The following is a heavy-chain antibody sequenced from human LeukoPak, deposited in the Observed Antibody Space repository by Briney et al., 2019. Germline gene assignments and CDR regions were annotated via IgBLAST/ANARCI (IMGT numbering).Heavy chain of an antibody. D-gene: IGHD3-9*01. J-gene: IGHJ4*02. CDR2: IIPIFGTA. Sequence: SVKVSCKASGGTFSSYAISWVRQAPGQGLEWMGGIIPIFGTANYAQKFQGRVTITADESTSTAYMELSSLRSEDTAVYYCARGGEGDYDILTAYYNRLDYWGQGTLVTVSS. V-gene: IGHV1-69*01. CDR3: ARGGEGDYDILTAYYNRLDY. CDR1: GGTFSSYA.